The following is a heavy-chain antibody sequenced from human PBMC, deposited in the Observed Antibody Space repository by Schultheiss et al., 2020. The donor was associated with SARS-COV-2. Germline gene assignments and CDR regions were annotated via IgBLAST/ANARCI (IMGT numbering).Heavy chain of an antibody. CDR2: IYYSGST. J-gene: IGHJ3*02. CDR1: GGSISSSSYY. CDR3: ARGSRDAFDI. V-gene: IGHV4-39*07. Sequence: SETLSLTCTVSGGSISSSSYYWGWIRQPPGKGLEWIGSIYYSGSTYYNPSLKSRVTISVDTSKNQFSLKLSSETAADTAVYYCARGSRDAFDIWGQGTMVTVSS.